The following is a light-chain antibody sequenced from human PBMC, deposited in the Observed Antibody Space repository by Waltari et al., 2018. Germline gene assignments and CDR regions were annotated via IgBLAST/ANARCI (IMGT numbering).Light chain of an antibody. CDR2: DAS. Sequence: DIQMTQSPSTLSASVGDRVTITCRASQGISGCLAWYEQKAGKAPKLLIFDASKLETGVPSGFSGSGFGTEFALTISSLQPEDFATYYCQHGNTFPLTFGGGTKVEIK. J-gene: IGKJ4*01. V-gene: IGKV1-5*01. CDR1: QGISGC. CDR3: QHGNTFPLT.